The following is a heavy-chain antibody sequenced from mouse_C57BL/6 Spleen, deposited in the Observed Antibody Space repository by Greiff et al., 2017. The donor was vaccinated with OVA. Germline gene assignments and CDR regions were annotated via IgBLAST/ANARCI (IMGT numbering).Heavy chain of an antibody. D-gene: IGHD1-1*01. Sequence: QVQLKQPGTELVKPGASVKLSCKASGYTFTSYWMHWVKQRPGQGLEWIGNINPSNGGTNYNEKFKSKATLTVDKSSSTAYMQLSSLTSEDSAVYYCAVPNYYGSSHSYAMDYWGQGTSVTVSS. CDR2: INPSNGGT. J-gene: IGHJ4*01. CDR3: AVPNYYGSSHSYAMDY. CDR1: GYTFTSYW. V-gene: IGHV1-53*01.